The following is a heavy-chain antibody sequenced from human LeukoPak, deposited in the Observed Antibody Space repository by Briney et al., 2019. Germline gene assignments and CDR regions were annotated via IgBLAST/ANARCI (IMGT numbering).Heavy chain of an antibody. Sequence: GESLRLSCAASGFTFSSYWMSWVRQAPGRGPEWVANIKEDGRETYYLDSVKGRFTTSRDNAKNSLDLQMNSLRVEDTAIYYCARGQNVRPSAFFDSWGQGTLVTVSS. CDR3: ARGQNVRPSAFFDS. CDR2: IKEDGRET. CDR1: GFTFSSYW. J-gene: IGHJ4*02. D-gene: IGHD6-6*01. V-gene: IGHV3-7*02.